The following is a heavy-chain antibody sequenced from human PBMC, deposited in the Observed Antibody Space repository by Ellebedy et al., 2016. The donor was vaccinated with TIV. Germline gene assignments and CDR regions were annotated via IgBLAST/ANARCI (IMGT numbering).Heavy chain of an antibody. J-gene: IGHJ6*03. CDR1: GFTFSSYA. CDR3: ANRGSGATRRDYYYYYMDV. Sequence: GGSLRLXXAASGFTFSSYAMSWVRQAPGKGLEWVSAISGSGGSTYYADPVKGRFTISRDNSKNTLYLQMNSLRAEDTAVYYCANRGSGATRRDYYYYYMDVWGKGTTVTVSS. V-gene: IGHV3-23*01. CDR2: ISGSGGST. D-gene: IGHD1-14*01.